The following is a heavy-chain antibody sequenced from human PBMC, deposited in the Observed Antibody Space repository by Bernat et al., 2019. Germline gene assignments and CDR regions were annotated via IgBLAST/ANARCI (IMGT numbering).Heavy chain of an antibody. CDR2: ISGDGGST. Sequence: EVQLVESGGGVVQPGGSLRLSCAASGFTFDDYAMHWVRQAPEKGLEWVSLISGDGGSTYYADSVKGRFTISRDNSKNSLYLQMNSLRTEDTALYYCAKPYCSGGSCYSRGAFDIWGQGTMVTVSS. V-gene: IGHV3-43*02. D-gene: IGHD2-15*01. J-gene: IGHJ3*02. CDR1: GFTFDDYA. CDR3: AKPYCSGGSCYSRGAFDI.